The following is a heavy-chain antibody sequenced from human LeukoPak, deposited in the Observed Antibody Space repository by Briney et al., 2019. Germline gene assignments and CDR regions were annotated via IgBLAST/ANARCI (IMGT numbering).Heavy chain of an antibody. J-gene: IGHJ4*02. V-gene: IGHV3-21*01. D-gene: IGHD1-26*01. CDR3: ASALRIYYYFDY. CDR2: ISRSSSYI. Sequence: GGSLRLSCAASGFTFSSYSVNWVRQAPGKGLEWVSSISRSSSYIYYADSVKGRFTISRDNAKNSLYLQMNSLRAEDTAVYYCASALRIYYYFDYWGQGTLVTVSS. CDR1: GFTFSSYS.